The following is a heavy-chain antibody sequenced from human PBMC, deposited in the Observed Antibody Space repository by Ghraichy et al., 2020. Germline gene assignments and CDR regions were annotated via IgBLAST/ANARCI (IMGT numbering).Heavy chain of an antibody. J-gene: IGHJ6*02. D-gene: IGHD4-17*01. V-gene: IGHV3-30-3*01. CDR1: GFTLRSYA. CDR3: ARDYRDYEGYYSGMDV. Sequence: GGSLRLSCAASGFTLRSYAMHWVRQAPGKGLEWVGVISYDGSKTHYADSVKGRFTISRDNSKNTLYLQMNSLRAEDTAVYYCARDYRDYEGYYSGMDVWGQGTTVTVSS. CDR2: ISYDGSKT.